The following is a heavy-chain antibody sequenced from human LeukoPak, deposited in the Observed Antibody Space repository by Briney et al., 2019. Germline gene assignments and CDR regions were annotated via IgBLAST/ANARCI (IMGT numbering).Heavy chain of an antibody. Sequence: GGSRRLSSAASGFTFSSYSMNWVSQAAGKWLEWVSSIRSSSNYIYNADSVQGRFTISTDNAKTSLYLQMHSLRAEDAAVYYCASPLYYDTRGFYYQVFDWGQGTLVTVSS. CDR3: ASPLYYDTRGFYYQVFD. CDR2: IRSSSNYI. CDR1: GFTFSSYS. D-gene: IGHD3-22*01. J-gene: IGHJ4*02. V-gene: IGHV3-21*01.